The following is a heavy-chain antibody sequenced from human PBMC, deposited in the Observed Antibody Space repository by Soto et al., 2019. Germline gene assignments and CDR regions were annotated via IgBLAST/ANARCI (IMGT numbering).Heavy chain of an antibody. J-gene: IGHJ6*02. CDR2: ISSSSSYI. V-gene: IGHV3-21*01. D-gene: IGHD3-10*01. Sequence: PGGSLRLSCAASGFTFSSYSMNWVRQAPGKGLEWVSSISSSSSYIYYADSVKGRFTISRDNAKNSLYLQMNSLRAEDTAVYYCARDQLLNMVVWDYYGMDVWGQGTTVTVSS. CDR1: GFTFSSYS. CDR3: ARDQLLNMVVWDYYGMDV.